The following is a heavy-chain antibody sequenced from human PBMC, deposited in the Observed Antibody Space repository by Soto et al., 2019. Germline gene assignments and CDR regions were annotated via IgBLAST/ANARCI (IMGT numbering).Heavy chain of an antibody. D-gene: IGHD2-2*01. J-gene: IGHJ4*02. CDR1: GFTFSDYS. Sequence: EVHLLESGGDLRQPGGSLRLSCGASGFTFSDYSMSWVRQAPGRGLEWVSAITGSGGDTYHADSVRGRFTISRDNTKNTLYLQMNGLGSEDTAVYYCAKGSASSRPYYFDYWGRGTLVTVSS. V-gene: IGHV3-23*01. CDR2: ITGSGGDT. CDR3: AKGSASSRPYYFDY.